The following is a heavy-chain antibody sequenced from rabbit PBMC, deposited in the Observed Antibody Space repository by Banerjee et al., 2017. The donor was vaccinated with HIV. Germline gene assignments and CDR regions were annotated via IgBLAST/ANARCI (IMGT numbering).Heavy chain of an antibody. CDR2: INTGSGST. D-gene: IGHD6-1*01. CDR3: ARRTYGDAAYAYAFGL. V-gene: IGHV1S40*01. J-gene: IGHJ3*01. CDR1: GFSLSSSYN. Sequence: QSLEESGGDLVKPGASLTLTCTASGFSLSSSYNMCWVRQAPGKGLEWIGCINTGSGSTWYASWAKGRFTISKTSSTTVTLQMTSLTAADTATYFCARRTYGDAAYAYAFGLWGQGTLVTVS.